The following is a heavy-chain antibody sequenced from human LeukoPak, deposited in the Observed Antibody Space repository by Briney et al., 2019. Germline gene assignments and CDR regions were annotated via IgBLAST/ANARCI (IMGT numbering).Heavy chain of an antibody. CDR3: ARDQVELCSSGSCYVIDN. D-gene: IGHD2-15*01. Sequence: PGGSLRLPCAASGFTFYIYAMHWARQAPGKGREWVAVISYDGSNKYYADSVKGRFTISRDNSRNTLHLLMSSLGVADTAVYYCARDQVELCSSGSCYVIDNWGPGTVVAVSS. V-gene: IGHV3-30*04. CDR1: GFTFYIYA. CDR2: ISYDGSNK. J-gene: IGHJ4*02.